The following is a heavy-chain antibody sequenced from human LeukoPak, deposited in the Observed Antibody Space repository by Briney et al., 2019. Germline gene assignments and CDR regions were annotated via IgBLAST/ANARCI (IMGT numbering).Heavy chain of an antibody. D-gene: IGHD3-3*01. CDR1: GFTFSTSR. J-gene: IGHJ4*02. Sequence: GGSLRLSCAASGFTFSTSRMTWVRQAPGKGLEWVSSISGSSSYIYYADSLKGRFTISRDNAKNSLYLQMNSLRAEDTAVYYCARDGGEYDFWSGYPDYWGQGTLVTVSS. V-gene: IGHV3-21*01. CDR3: ARDGGEYDFWSGYPDY. CDR2: ISGSSSYI.